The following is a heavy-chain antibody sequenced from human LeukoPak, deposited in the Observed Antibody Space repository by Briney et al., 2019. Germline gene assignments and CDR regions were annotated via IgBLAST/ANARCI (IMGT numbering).Heavy chain of an antibody. V-gene: IGHV3-7*01. D-gene: IGHD3-22*01. Sequence: GGSLRLSCAASGFTFSSYWMSWVRQAPGKGLEWVANIKQDGSENYYVDSVKGRFTISRDNAKNPLYLQMNSLRAGDTVVYYCARDRDYYDSSGKLRDWGQGTLVTVSS. CDR1: GFTFSSYW. J-gene: IGHJ4*02. CDR3: ARDRDYYDSSGKLRD. CDR2: IKQDGSEN.